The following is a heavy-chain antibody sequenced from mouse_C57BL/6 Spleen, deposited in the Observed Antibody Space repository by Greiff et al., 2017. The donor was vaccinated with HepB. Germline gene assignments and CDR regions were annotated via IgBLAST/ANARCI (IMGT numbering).Heavy chain of an antibody. CDR2: INYDGSST. D-gene: IGHD4-1*01. V-gene: IGHV5-16*01. CDR1: GFTFSDYY. Sequence: EVKLMESEGGLVQPGSSMKLSCTASGFTFSDYYMAWVRQVPEKGLEWVANINYDGSSTYYLDSLKSRFIISRDNAKNILYLQMSSLKSEDTATYYGAREGLGWFAYWGQGTLVTVSA. J-gene: IGHJ3*01. CDR3: AREGLGWFAY.